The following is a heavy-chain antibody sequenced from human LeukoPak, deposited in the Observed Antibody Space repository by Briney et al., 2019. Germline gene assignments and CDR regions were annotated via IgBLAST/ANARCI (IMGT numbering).Heavy chain of an antibody. CDR3: ARANGYCSGGSCPNWFDP. Sequence: ASVKVSCKASGYTFTGYYMHWVRQAPGQGLEWMGWINPNSGGTNYAQKFRGRVTMTRDTSISTAYMELSRLRSDDTAVYYCARANGYCSGGSCPNWFDPWGQGTLVTVSS. V-gene: IGHV1-2*02. CDR2: INPNSGGT. D-gene: IGHD2-15*01. J-gene: IGHJ5*02. CDR1: GYTFTGYY.